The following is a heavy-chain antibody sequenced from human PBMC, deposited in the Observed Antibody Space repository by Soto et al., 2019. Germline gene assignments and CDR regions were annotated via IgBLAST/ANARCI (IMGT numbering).Heavy chain of an antibody. D-gene: IGHD4-17*01. CDR1: GGTFSSYA. V-gene: IGHV1-69*01. J-gene: IGHJ4*02. CDR3: ARDRLDYGGNPNYFDY. CDR2: IIPIFGTA. Sequence: QVKLVQSGAEVKKPGSSVKVSCKASGGTFSSYAISWVRQAPGQGLEWMGGIIPIFGTANYAQKFQGRVTITADESTSTAYMELSSLRSEDTAVYYCARDRLDYGGNPNYFDYWGQGTLVTVSS.